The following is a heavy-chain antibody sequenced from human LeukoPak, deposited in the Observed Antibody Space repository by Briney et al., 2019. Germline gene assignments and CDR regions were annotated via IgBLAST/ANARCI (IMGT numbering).Heavy chain of an antibody. CDR2: IYTTGST. J-gene: IGHJ5*02. Sequence: SETLSLTCTVSGGSISSYYWSWIRQPAGKGLEWIGHIYTTGSTNYNPSLKSRVTISLDTSKNHFPLKLSSVTAADTAVYYCARGAYFYGSGINWFDPWGQGTLITVSS. V-gene: IGHV4-4*07. CDR1: GGSISSYY. CDR3: ARGAYFYGSGINWFDP. D-gene: IGHD3-10*01.